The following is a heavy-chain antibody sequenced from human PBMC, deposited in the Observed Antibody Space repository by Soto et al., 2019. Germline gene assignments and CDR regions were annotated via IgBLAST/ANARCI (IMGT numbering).Heavy chain of an antibody. J-gene: IGHJ5*02. CDR3: ARDSYCGGECYGVFDP. CDR1: GYTFINYA. Sequence: QVQLVQSGAEVKKPGASVKVSCKASGYTFINYAMHWVRQAPGQRLEWMGWINVGNGNTKYSQKLQGRVTITRDTSANTAYMELSSLRSEDTAVYYCARDSYCGGECYGVFDPWGQGTLVTVSS. D-gene: IGHD2-21*01. V-gene: IGHV1-3*01. CDR2: INVGNGNT.